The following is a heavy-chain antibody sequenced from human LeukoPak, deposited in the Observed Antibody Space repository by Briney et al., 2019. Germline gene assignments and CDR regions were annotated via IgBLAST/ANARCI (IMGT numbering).Heavy chain of an antibody. D-gene: IGHD3-22*01. V-gene: IGHV4-38-2*02. J-gene: IGHJ4*02. CDR2: IYHSGST. Sequence: SETLSLTCTVSGGSISSYYWSWIRQPPGEGLEWIGSIYHSGSTYYNPSLKSRVTISVDTSKNQFSLKLSSVTAADTAVYYCAREEGYDSSGYYYFDYWGQGTLVTVSS. CDR3: AREEGYDSSGYYYFDY. CDR1: GGSISSYY.